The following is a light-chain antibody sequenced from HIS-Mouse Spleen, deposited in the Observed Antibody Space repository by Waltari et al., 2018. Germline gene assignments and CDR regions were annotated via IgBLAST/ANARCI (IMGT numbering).Light chain of an antibody. V-gene: IGKV1-33*01. CDR1: QDISNY. Sequence: DIQMTQSPSSLSASVGDRVTITCQASQDISNYLNWYQQKPGKAHKRLIYDASNLETGVPSRFSGSGSGTDFTFTISSLQPEDIATYYCQQYDNLHRLTFGPGTKVDIK. J-gene: IGKJ3*01. CDR3: QQYDNLHRLT. CDR2: DAS.